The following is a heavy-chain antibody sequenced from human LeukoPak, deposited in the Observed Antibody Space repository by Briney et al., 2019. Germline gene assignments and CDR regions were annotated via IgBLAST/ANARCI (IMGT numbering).Heavy chain of an antibody. CDR3: ARDRQQQLALDY. Sequence: GGSLRLSCAVSGFTFSSYGMHWVRQAPGKGLEWVAVIWYDGSNKYYADSVKGRFTISRDNSKNTLYLQMNSLRAEDTAVYYCARDRQQQLALDYWGQGTLVTVSS. CDR2: IWYDGSNK. J-gene: IGHJ4*02. V-gene: IGHV3-33*08. D-gene: IGHD6-13*01. CDR1: GFTFSSYG.